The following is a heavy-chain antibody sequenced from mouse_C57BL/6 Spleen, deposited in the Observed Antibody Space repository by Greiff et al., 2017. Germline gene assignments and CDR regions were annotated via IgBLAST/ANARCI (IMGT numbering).Heavy chain of an antibody. CDR3: ARLYYGNYFDY. J-gene: IGHJ2*01. D-gene: IGHD2-1*01. Sequence: EVMLVESGGGLVQPGGSLKLSCAASGFTFSDYGMAWVRQAPRKGPEWVAFISNLAYSIYYADTVTGRFTISRENAKNTLYLEMSSLRSEDTAMYYCARLYYGNYFDYWGQGTTLTVSS. V-gene: IGHV5-15*01. CDR1: GFTFSDYG. CDR2: ISNLAYSI.